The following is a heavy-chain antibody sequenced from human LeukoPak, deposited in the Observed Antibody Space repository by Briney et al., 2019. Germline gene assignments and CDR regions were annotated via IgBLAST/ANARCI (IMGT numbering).Heavy chain of an antibody. Sequence: ASVKVSCKASGYTFTGYYMHWVRQAPGQGLEWMGWINPNSGGTNYAQKFQGRVTMTRDTSISTAYMELSRLRSDDTAVYYCARDYGSGSVYFDYWGQGTLVTVSS. J-gene: IGHJ4*02. CDR3: ARDYGSGSVYFDY. V-gene: IGHV1-2*02. CDR2: INPNSGGT. CDR1: GYTFTGYY. D-gene: IGHD3-10*01.